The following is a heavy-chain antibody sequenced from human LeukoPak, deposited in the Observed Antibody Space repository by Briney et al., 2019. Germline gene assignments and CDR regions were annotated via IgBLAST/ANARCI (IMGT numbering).Heavy chain of an antibody. Sequence: GRSLRLSCAASGFNFDDCAMHWVRQAPGKGLEWVSGISWNSGSVTYADSVKGRFTISRDSAKNSLFLQMNGLRAEDTAFYYCARGAVAAAGLFDYWGQGTLVTVSS. CDR3: ARGAVAAAGLFDY. V-gene: IGHV3-9*01. J-gene: IGHJ4*02. D-gene: IGHD6-13*01. CDR2: ISWNSGSV. CDR1: GFNFDDCA.